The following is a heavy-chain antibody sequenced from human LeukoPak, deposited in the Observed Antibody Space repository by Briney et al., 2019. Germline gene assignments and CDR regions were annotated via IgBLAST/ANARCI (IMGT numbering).Heavy chain of an antibody. V-gene: IGHV3-74*01. CDR1: GFTFSSYW. CDR2: INSDGSST. D-gene: IGHD6-13*01. J-gene: IGHJ4*02. CDR3: AREDLIAAPGYFDY. Sequence: GGSLRLSCAASGFTFSSYWMHWVRQAPGKGLVWVSRINSDGSSTSYADSVKGRFTISRDNAKHTLYLQMNSLRAEDTAVYYCAREDLIAAPGYFDYWGQGTLVTVSS.